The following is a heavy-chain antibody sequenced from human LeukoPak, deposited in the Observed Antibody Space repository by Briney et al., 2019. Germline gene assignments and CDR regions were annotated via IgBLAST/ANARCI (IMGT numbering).Heavy chain of an antibody. CDR3: ARAPYYYGSGSYYMTDYYCYMDV. V-gene: IGHV1-18*01. CDR2: ISAYNGNT. D-gene: IGHD3-10*01. Sequence: ASVKVSCKASGYTFTSYGISWVRQAPGQGPEWMGRISAYNGNTNYAQKLQGRVTMTTDTSTSTAYMELRSLRSDDTAVYYCARAPYYYGSGSYYMTDYYCYMDVWGKGTTVTISS. CDR1: GYTFTSYG. J-gene: IGHJ6*03.